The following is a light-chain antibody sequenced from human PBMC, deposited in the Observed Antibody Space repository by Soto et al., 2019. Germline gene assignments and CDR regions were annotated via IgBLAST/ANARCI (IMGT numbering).Light chain of an antibody. Sequence: QMTQSPSSLSASVGDRATITCRASQSISSYLNWYQQKPGKAPKLLIYAASSLQSGVPSRFSGSGSGTDFTLTISSLQPEDFATYYGQQSYSTLRTFGQGTKVEIK. CDR1: QSISSY. J-gene: IGKJ1*01. CDR2: AAS. CDR3: QQSYSTLRT. V-gene: IGKV1-39*01.